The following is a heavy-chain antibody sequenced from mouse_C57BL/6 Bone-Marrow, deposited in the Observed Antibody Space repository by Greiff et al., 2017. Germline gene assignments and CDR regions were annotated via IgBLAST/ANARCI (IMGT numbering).Heavy chain of an antibody. CDR3: ARGHYGNLFFDV. J-gene: IGHJ2*01. CDR2: ISPRSGNT. V-gene: IGHV1-81*01. Sequence: VQLQQSGAELARPGASVKLSCTASGYTFTSYGISWVKQRTGQGLQWIGEISPRSGNTYYNGKFQGQATLTADKSSSTAYMGLRSLTSEDSAVYFCARGHYGNLFFDVWGKGTTLTVSS. D-gene: IGHD2-1*01. CDR1: GYTFTSYG.